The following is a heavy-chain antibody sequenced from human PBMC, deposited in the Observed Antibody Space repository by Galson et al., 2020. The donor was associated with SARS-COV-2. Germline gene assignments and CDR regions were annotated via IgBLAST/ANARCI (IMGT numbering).Heavy chain of an antibody. Sequence: GESLKISCAASGFTFSTYPMHWVRQAPGKGLLWVAVITDDGSDEYYADAVNGRFTISRDNSKNTLYLEMNTLRPEDTAVYYCARDMDYYGSGSPAYGMDVWGQGTTVTVSS. D-gene: IGHD3-10*01. CDR2: ITDDGSDE. CDR1: GFTFSTYP. CDR3: ARDMDYYGSGSPAYGMDV. J-gene: IGHJ6*02. V-gene: IGHV3-30-3*01.